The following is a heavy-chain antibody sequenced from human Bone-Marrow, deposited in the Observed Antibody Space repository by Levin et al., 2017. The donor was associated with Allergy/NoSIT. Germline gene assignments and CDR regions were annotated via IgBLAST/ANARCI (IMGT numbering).Heavy chain of an antibody. Sequence: GGSLRLSCAASGFSFSSQAMSWVRQAPGKGLEWLSAISSSGDNTYHADSVRGRFTISRDNSRKTLYLQMNSLRAEDTAIYYCAKYSSSSPLYYYAMDVWGQGTTVTVSS. CDR3: AKYSSSSPLYYYAMDV. CDR1: GFSFSSQA. J-gene: IGHJ6*02. V-gene: IGHV3-23*01. D-gene: IGHD6-6*01. CDR2: ISSSGDNT.